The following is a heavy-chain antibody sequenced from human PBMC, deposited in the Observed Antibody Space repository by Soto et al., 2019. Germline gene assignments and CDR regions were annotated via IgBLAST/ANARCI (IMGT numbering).Heavy chain of an antibody. D-gene: IGHD6-19*01. CDR3: ARDASGPFDY. CDR2: IHSDGST. CDR1: GFTVSDS. Sequence: GGSLRLSCSVAGFTVSDSVSWVRQAPGKGLECVSFIHSDGSTHYTDSERGRFTISRDNSKNTLYLQMDRLRVDDTAVYFCARDASGPFDYWGQGTLVTVSS. J-gene: IGHJ4*02. V-gene: IGHV3-53*01.